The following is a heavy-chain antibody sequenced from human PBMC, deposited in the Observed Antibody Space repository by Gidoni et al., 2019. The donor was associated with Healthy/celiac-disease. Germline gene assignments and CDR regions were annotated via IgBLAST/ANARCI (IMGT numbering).Heavy chain of an antibody. CDR3: ARVMVVVAARRDNWFDP. CDR2: IYYSGST. D-gene: IGHD2-15*01. J-gene: IGHJ5*02. CDR1: GGSISSGGYY. Sequence: QVQLQESGPGLAKPSQTLSLTCTVSGGSISSGGYYWSWIRQHPGKGLEWIGYIYYSGSTYYNPSLKSRVTISVDTSKNQFSLKLSSVTAADTAVYYCARVMVVVAARRDNWFDPWGQGTLVTVSS. V-gene: IGHV4-31*03.